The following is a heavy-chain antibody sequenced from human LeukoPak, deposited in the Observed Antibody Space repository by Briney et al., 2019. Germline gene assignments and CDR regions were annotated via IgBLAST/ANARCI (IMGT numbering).Heavy chain of an antibody. CDR3: AREWITRVGATTFDAFDI. CDR2: ISSSSSYI. Sequence: PGGSLRLSCAASGFTFSSYSMNWVRQAPGKGLEWVSSISSSSSYIYYADSVKGRFTISRDNAKNSLYLQMNSLRAEDTAVYYCAREWITRVGATTFDAFDIWGQGTMVTVSS. J-gene: IGHJ3*02. CDR1: GFTFSSYS. D-gene: IGHD1-26*01. V-gene: IGHV3-21*01.